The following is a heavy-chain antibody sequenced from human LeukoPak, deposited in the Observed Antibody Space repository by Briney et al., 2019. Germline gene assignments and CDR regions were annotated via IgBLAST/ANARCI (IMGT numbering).Heavy chain of an antibody. D-gene: IGHD1-26*01. J-gene: IGHJ4*02. CDR2: VRDKTNSYAT. CDR3: TRQRPQTGSLDY. CDR1: GFTFSDSS. Sequence: GESLRLSCAASGFTFSDSSMHWVRQASGKGLEWVGRVRDKTNSYATGYGESVKGRFTISRDDSKNTAYLEMSSLRVEDTAVYYCTRQRPQTGSLDYWGQGALVTVSS. V-gene: IGHV3-73*01.